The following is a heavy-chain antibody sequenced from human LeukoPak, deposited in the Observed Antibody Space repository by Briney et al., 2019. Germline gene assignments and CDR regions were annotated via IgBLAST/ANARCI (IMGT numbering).Heavy chain of an antibody. J-gene: IGHJ5*01. CDR2: IDYSGST. D-gene: IGHD3-22*01. CDR3: ARSASRASGYYKWFDS. V-gene: IGHV4-39*01. CDR1: GGSTGSSGYY. Sequence: SETLSLTCTVSGGSTGSSGYYWGWIRQPPGKGLEWIGSIDYSGSTYCNPSLKSRVTMFVDESNNQFSLKLSSVTAADTAVYFCARSASRASGYYKWFDSWGQGTLVSVSS.